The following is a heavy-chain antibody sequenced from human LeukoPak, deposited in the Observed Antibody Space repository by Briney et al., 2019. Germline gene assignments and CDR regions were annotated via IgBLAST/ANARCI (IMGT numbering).Heavy chain of an antibody. Sequence: GASVKVSCKASGYTFINYDINWVRQASGQGLEWLGWMNPISGNAGYAQKFQGRVTITRDSSINTAYMELNSLTSEDTAVYYCARADYYAYGMDVWGQGTTVTVSS. V-gene: IGHV1-8*03. D-gene: IGHD3-10*01. J-gene: IGHJ6*02. CDR1: GYTFINYD. CDR3: ARADYYAYGMDV. CDR2: MNPISGNA.